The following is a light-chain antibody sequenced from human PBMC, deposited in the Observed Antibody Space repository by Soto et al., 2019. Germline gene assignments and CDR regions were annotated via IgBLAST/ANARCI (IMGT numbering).Light chain of an antibody. V-gene: IGKV1-39*01. CDR3: QRSYSTPRT. Sequence: DIQMTQSPSSLSASVGDRVTITCRASQSINSYLNWYQQKPGKAPKLLIYGASSLKGGVPSRFSGRGSGTDFTLTISSLQPEDFTSYYCQRSYSTPRTFGQGNKVEIK. CDR2: GAS. J-gene: IGKJ1*01. CDR1: QSINSY.